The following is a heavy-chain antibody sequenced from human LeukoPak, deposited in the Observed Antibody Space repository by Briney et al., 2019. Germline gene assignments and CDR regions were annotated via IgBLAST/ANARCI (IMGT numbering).Heavy chain of an antibody. CDR3: AKGLRYFDWADT. J-gene: IGHJ5*02. Sequence: PGGSLRLSCAASGFTFDDYVMRWVRQAPGKGLEWVSSIGWNTFTVRYADSVKGRFTISRDNAKNSLYLQMNSLRTEDTALYYCAKGLRYFDWADTWGQGTLVTVSS. V-gene: IGHV3-9*01. D-gene: IGHD3-9*01. CDR1: GFTFDDYV. CDR2: IGWNTFTV.